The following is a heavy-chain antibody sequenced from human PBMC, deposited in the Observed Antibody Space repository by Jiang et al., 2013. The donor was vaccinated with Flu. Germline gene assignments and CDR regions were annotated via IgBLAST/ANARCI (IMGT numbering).Heavy chain of an antibody. CDR3: ARIIEGYSSSWLFDY. J-gene: IGHJ4*03. Sequence: SGAEVKKPGSSVKVSCKASGGTFSSYAISWVRQAPGQGLEWMGRIIPILGIANYAQKFQGRVTITADKSTSTAYMELSSLRSEDTAVYYCARIIEGYSSSWLFDYVGPGTLVHRL. V-gene: IGHV1-69*04. CDR1: GGTFSSYA. CDR2: IIPILGIA. D-gene: IGHD6-13*01.